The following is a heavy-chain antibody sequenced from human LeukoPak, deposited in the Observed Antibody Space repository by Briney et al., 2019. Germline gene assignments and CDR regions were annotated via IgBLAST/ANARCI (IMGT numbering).Heavy chain of an antibody. CDR3: ARENSGYEPFADY. D-gene: IGHD5-12*01. CDR1: GGSFSGYY. J-gene: IGHJ4*02. Sequence: SETLSLTCAVYGGSFSGYYWSWLRQPPGKGLEWIGEINHSGSTNYNPSLKSRVTISVDTSKNQFSLKLSSVTAADTAVYYCARENSGYEPFADYWGQGTLVTVSS. CDR2: INHSGST. V-gene: IGHV4-34*01.